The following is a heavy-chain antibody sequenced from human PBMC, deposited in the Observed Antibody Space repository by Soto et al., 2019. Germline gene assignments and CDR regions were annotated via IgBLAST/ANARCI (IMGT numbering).Heavy chain of an antibody. Sequence: EVHLVESGGGLVKPGGSLRLSCAASGFTFTSAWLTWVRQAPGKGLEWVARIKSKTSGETTDYAAPVKGRFTISRDDSQTTVYLQMNSMNTEDTAIYYCIIDIASSGVGELDYWGQGTLVTVSS. V-gene: IGHV3-15*01. J-gene: IGHJ4*02. D-gene: IGHD6-13*01. CDR3: IIDIASSGVGELDY. CDR2: IKSKTSGETT. CDR1: GFTFTSAW.